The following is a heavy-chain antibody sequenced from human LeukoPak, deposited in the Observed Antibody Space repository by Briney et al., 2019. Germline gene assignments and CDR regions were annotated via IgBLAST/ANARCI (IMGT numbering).Heavy chain of an antibody. Sequence: ASVKVSCKASGYTFTSYDINWVRQATGQGLEWMGWMNPNSGNTGYAQKFQGRVTMTRNTSISTAHMELSSLRSEDTAVYYCARAPSYGQNWFDPWGQGTLVTVSS. CDR3: ARAPSYGQNWFDP. J-gene: IGHJ5*02. CDR2: MNPNSGNT. CDR1: GYTFTSYD. D-gene: IGHD5-18*01. V-gene: IGHV1-8*01.